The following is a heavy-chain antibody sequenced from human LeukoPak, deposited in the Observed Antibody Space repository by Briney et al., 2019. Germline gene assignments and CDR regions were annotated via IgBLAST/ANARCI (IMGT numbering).Heavy chain of an antibody. CDR2: TNHSGST. CDR3: ARGGLRVWYSSGWHWFDP. V-gene: IGHV4-34*01. J-gene: IGHJ5*02. Sequence: SETLSLTCAVYGGSFSGYYWSWIRQPPGKGLEWIGETNHSGSTNYNPSLKSRVTISVDTSKNQFSLKLSSVTAADTAVYYCARGGLRVWYSSGWHWFDPWGQGTLVTVSS. D-gene: IGHD6-19*01. CDR1: GGSFSGYY.